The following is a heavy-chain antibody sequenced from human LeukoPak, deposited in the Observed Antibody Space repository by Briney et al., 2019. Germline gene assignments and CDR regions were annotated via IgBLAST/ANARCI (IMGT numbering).Heavy chain of an antibody. CDR3: ARLYYDSSGCYSIVFDY. D-gene: IGHD3-22*01. Sequence: SETLSLTCTVSGGSISSYYWSWIRQPPGKGLEWLGYIYYSWSTNYHPSLKGRVNILVDKSKNQFALKLSSVTGADTAVYYCARLYYDSSGCYSIVFDYWGQGTLVTVSS. V-gene: IGHV4-59*08. CDR2: IYYSWST. J-gene: IGHJ4*02. CDR1: GGSISSYY.